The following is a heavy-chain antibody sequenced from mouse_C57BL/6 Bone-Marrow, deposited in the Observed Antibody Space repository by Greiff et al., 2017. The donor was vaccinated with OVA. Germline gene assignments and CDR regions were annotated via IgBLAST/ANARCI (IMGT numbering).Heavy chain of an antibody. CDR1: GYTFTSYG. Sequence: VQLQQSGAELARPGASVKLSCKASGYTFTSYGISWVKQRTGQGLEWIGEIYPRSGNTYYNEKFKGKATLTADKSSSTAYMELRSLTSEDSAVYFCARIDYDDWFAYWGQGTLVTVSA. CDR3: ARIDYDDWFAY. CDR2: IYPRSGNT. D-gene: IGHD2-4*01. V-gene: IGHV1-81*01. J-gene: IGHJ3*01.